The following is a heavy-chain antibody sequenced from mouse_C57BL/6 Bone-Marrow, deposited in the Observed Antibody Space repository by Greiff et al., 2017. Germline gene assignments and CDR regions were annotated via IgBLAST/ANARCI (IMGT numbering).Heavy chain of an antibody. CDR1: GFTFSSYG. J-gene: IGHJ3*01. D-gene: IGHD4-1*01. Sequence: DVQLVESGGDLVKPGGSLKLSCAASGFTFSSYGMSWVRQTPDKRLEWVATISSGGSYTYYPDSVKGRFTISRDNAKNTLYLQMSSLKSEDTAMYYCARRLLTGSYWGQGTLVTVSA. CDR2: ISSGGSYT. CDR3: ARRLLTGSY. V-gene: IGHV5-6*01.